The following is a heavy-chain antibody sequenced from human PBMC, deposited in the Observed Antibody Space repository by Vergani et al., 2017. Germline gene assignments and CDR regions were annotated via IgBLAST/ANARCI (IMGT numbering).Heavy chain of an antibody. V-gene: IGHV3-21*01. CDR1: DSIRNLYC. CDR2: ISWNSDNI. Sequence: VQLQESGPGLVKSSETLSLTCSVSFDSIRNLYCNWIRQPPGKGLEWVSGISWNSDNIDYADSVKGRFTISRDNAKNSLYLQMNSLRAEDTAVYYCARVSRAYCSSTSCYAFDIWGQGTMVTVSS. J-gene: IGHJ3*02. CDR3: ARVSRAYCSSTSCYAFDI. D-gene: IGHD2-2*01.